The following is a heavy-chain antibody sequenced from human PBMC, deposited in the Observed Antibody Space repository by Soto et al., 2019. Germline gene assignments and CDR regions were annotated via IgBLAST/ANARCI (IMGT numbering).Heavy chain of an antibody. D-gene: IGHD3-3*01. J-gene: IGHJ4*02. Sequence: PSETLSLTCTVSGGSISSSSYYWGWIRQPPGKGLEWIGSIYYSGSTYYNPSLKSRVTISVDTSKNQFSLKLSSVTAADTAVYYCARTYYDFRSGYYRLYYFDYWGQGTLVTVSS. CDR2: IYYSGST. CDR1: GGSISSSSYY. CDR3: ARTYYDFRSGYYRLYYFDY. V-gene: IGHV4-39*01.